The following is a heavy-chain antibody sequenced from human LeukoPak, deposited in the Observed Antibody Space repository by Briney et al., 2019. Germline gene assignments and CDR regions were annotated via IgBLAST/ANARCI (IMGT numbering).Heavy chain of an antibody. D-gene: IGHD3-3*01. V-gene: IGHV1-69*02. Sequence: SVKVSCKASGGTFSSYTISWVRQAPGQGLEWMGRIIPILGIANYAQKFQGRVTITADKSTSTAYMELSSLRSEDTAVYYCARQYYDIWSGYPSYFDYWGQGTLVTVSS. J-gene: IGHJ4*02. CDR3: ARQYYDIWSGYPSYFDY. CDR2: IIPILGIA. CDR1: GGTFSSYT.